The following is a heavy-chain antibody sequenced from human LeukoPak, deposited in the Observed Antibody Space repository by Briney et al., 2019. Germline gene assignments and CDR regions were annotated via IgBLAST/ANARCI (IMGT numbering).Heavy chain of an antibody. CDR3: ARVWALGYCTNGVCYTPYFDY. V-gene: IGHV4-34*01. CDR2: INHSGST. J-gene: IGHJ4*02. CDR1: GFTFSSYA. D-gene: IGHD2-8*01. Sequence: GSLRLSCAASGFTFSSYAMSWIRQPPGKGLEWIGEINHSGSTNYNPSLKSRVTISVDTSKNQFSLKPSSVTAADTAVYYCARVWALGYCTNGVCYTPYFDYWGQGTLVTVSS.